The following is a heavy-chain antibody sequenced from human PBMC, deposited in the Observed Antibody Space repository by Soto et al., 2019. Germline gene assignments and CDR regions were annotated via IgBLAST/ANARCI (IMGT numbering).Heavy chain of an antibody. J-gene: IGHJ4*02. Sequence: QVQLQESGPGLVKPSQTLSLTCTVSGGSISSGGYYWSWIRQHPGKGLEWIGYIYYSGSTYYNPSLKSGVTISVETSKNESALKLSSVTAADTAVYYCARDSGYYYRFDYWGQGTLVTVSS. CDR1: GGSISSGGYY. CDR3: ARDSGYYYRFDY. CDR2: IYYSGST. V-gene: IGHV4-31*03. D-gene: IGHD3-22*01.